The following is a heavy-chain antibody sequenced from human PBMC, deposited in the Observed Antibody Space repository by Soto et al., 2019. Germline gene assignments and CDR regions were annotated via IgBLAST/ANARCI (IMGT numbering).Heavy chain of an antibody. Sequence: SETLSLTCTVSGASISSSYWSWIRRPPGKGLEWIGYIFHSGTTNYTPSLKSRVTISVETSKNQFSLSLSSLTTADTAVYFCARGGNRYSRASSGVGGFDYWGQRTLVTVCS. D-gene: IGHD5-12*01. CDR1: GASISSSY. CDR3: ARGGNRYSRASSGVGGFDY. J-gene: IGHJ4*02. V-gene: IGHV4-59*01. CDR2: IFHSGTT.